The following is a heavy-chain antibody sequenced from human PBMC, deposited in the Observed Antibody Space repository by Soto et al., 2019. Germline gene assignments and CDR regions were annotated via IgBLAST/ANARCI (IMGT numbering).Heavy chain of an antibody. CDR1: GFTFSSYA. V-gene: IGHV3-66*01. D-gene: IGHD3-10*01. J-gene: IGHJ3*02. CDR2: IYSGGST. CDR3: ARDEARFGAFDI. Sequence: PGGSLRLSCAASGFTFSSYAMSWVRQAPGKGLEWVSVIYSGGSTYYADSVKGRFTISRDNSKNTLYLQMNSLRAEDTAVYYCARDEARFGAFDIWGQGTMVTVSS.